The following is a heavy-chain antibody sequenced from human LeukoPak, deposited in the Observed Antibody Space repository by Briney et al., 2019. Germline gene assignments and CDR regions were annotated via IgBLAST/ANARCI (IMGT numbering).Heavy chain of an antibody. D-gene: IGHD4-17*01. CDR2: ISYDGSNK. CDR3: ARAGIESTVTTLFDY. J-gene: IGHJ4*03. V-gene: IGHV3-30*04. Sequence: GGSLRLFCAVSGLILSDYNMHWVRQAPGKGLEWVAVISYDGSNKYYADSVKGRVTISRDNSKNTLYLQMNSLRAEETAVYYCARAGIESTVTTLFDYWGHGALVTVSS. CDR1: GLILSDYN.